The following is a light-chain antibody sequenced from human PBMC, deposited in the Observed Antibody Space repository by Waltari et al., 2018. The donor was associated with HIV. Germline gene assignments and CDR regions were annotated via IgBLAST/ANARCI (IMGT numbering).Light chain of an antibody. CDR1: SSNVGSDDL. V-gene: IGLV2-23*02. CDR2: EVT. CDR3: CSCPRSGIRYV. J-gene: IGLJ1*01. Sequence: QSALPQPASVSGSPGKSITISCTGTSSNVGSDDLVHWYPQHPGEAPKLIIYEVTKRPSGVSNRFSGSKSGNTASLTISGLQAEDEADYYCCSCPRSGIRYVFGTGTKVTVL.